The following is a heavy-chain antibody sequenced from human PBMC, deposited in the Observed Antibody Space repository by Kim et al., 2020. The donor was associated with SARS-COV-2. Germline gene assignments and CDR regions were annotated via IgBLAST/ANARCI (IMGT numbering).Heavy chain of an antibody. CDR1: GYTFSHYD. CDR2: MNPNSGNT. J-gene: IGHJ3*02. CDR3: AREAVAGYCSDGSCYRDTFDI. V-gene: IGHV1-8*01. D-gene: IGHD2-15*01. Sequence: ASVKVSCKASGYTFSHYDFNWVRQAAGQGLEWMGWMNPNSGNTGFAQRFQGRVTMTRDTSISTAYMELSNLRSEDMAVYYCAREAVAGYCSDGSCYRDTFDIWGQGTMVTVSS.